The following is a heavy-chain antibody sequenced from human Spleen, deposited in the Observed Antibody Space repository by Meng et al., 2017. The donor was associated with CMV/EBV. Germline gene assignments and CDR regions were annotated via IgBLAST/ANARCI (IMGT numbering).Heavy chain of an antibody. D-gene: IGHD2-15*01. CDR1: GFTFSSSA. CDR2: ISTYNGDT. J-gene: IGHJ6*02. Sequence: ASVKVSCKASGFTFSSSAVQWVRQARGQRLEWMGWISTYNGDTYYAQKIQGRVTMTTDTSTNTAYMEVRSLRSDDTAVYYCARDVGPHYGYGMDVWGQGTTVTVSS. V-gene: IGHV1-18*01. CDR3: ARDVGPHYGYGMDV.